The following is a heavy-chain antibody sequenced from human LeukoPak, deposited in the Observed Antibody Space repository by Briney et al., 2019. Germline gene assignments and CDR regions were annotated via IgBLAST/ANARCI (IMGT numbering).Heavy chain of an antibody. CDR3: ARDGGGHSYGLYFFFDY. CDR2: IKQDGSEE. J-gene: IGHJ4*02. V-gene: IGHV3-7*01. D-gene: IGHD5-18*01. Sequence: PGGSLRLSCVVSGFTFSSYWMSWVRQAPGKGLEWVANIKQDGSEEYYVDSVKGRFTISRDNAESSLYLQMNSLRAEDTAVYYCARDGGGHSYGLYFFFDYWGQGSLVTVSS. CDR1: GFTFSSYW.